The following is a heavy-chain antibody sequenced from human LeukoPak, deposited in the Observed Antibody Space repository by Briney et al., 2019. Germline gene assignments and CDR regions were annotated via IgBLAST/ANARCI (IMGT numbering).Heavy chain of an antibody. D-gene: IGHD5-12*01. CDR2: INHSGGT. V-gene: IGHV4-34*01. J-gene: IGHJ4*02. CDR3: ARAYTDIVGSTQVDY. Sequence: SETLSLTCAVYGGSFSGYYWSWIRQPPGKGLEWIGEINHSGGTNYNPSLTSRVTISVDTSKNQFSLKLSSVTAADTAVYYCARAYTDIVGSTQVDYWGQGTLVTVSS. CDR1: GGSFSGYY.